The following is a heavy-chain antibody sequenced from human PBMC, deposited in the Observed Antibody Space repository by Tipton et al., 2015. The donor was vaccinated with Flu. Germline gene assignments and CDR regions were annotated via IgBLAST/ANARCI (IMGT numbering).Heavy chain of an antibody. Sequence: LRLSCTVSGGSISSSSYYWGWIRQPPGKGLEWIGSIYYSGSTYYNPSLKSRVTISVDTSKNQFSLKLSSVTAADTAVYYCARRGVYGDGYNKYFDYWGQGTLVTVSS. CDR3: ARRGVYGDGYNKYFDY. D-gene: IGHD5-24*01. CDR1: GGSISSSSYY. CDR2: IYYSGST. J-gene: IGHJ4*02. V-gene: IGHV4-39*01.